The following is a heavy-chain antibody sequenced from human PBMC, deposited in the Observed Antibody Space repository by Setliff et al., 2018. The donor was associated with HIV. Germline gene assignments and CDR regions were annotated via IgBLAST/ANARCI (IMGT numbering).Heavy chain of an antibody. CDR1: GYKFTDYW. J-gene: IGHJ3*02. V-gene: IGHV5-51*01. Sequence: GESLKIYCKGFGYKFTDYWVGWVRQMPGEGLEWMGVIYGDGSDPRYSPSFQGQVTLSVAKSIPPAYLRWTILKASATALYYCARPQYHPSSDAFDIWGQGTMVT. CDR3: ARPQYHPSSDAFDI. CDR2: IYGDGSDP.